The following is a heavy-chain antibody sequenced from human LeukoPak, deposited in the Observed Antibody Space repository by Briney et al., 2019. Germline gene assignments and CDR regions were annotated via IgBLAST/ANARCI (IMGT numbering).Heavy chain of an antibody. D-gene: IGHD6-13*01. CDR2: ISGGGGGGGST. CDR3: AKVMGYGNNWRFDP. Sequence: PGGSLRLSCAASGCTISNYAMSWVRQAPGKGLEWVSDISGGGGGGGSTYYADSVKGRFTISRDNSKNTLYLQMNSLGAEDTAVYYCAKVMGYGNNWRFDPWGQGTLVTVSS. J-gene: IGHJ5*02. CDR1: GCTISNYA. V-gene: IGHV3-23*01.